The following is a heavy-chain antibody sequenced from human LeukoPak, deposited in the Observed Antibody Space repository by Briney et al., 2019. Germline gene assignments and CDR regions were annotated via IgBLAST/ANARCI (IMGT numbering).Heavy chain of an antibody. CDR1: GYSFTSHY. J-gene: IGHJ4*02. Sequence: SVKVSCKASGYSFTSHYMHWVRQAPGQGLEWMGGIIPIFGTANYAQKFQGRVTITADKSTSTAYMELSSLRSEDTAVYYCARELHYYDSSGYPLGYWGQGTLVTVSS. D-gene: IGHD3-22*01. CDR3: ARELHYYDSSGYPLGY. CDR2: IIPIFGTA. V-gene: IGHV1-69*06.